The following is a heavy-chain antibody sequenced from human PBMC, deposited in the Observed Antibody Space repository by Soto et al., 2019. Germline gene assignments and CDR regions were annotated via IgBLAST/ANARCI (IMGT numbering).Heavy chain of an antibody. CDR3: AMVDVYVTPSPQDV. Sequence: QVQLVQSGAEVKNPGASVKVSCKASGYTFTRYGIGWARQAPGQGLEWMGWINTYNGNTNYAQNVQGRVTLTTDTXXSTAYMELRSLRSNDTAIDYCAMVDVYVTPSPQDVWGQRTTVIVSS. CDR2: INTYNGNT. D-gene: IGHD3-16*01. J-gene: IGHJ6*02. CDR1: GYTFTRYG. V-gene: IGHV1-18*01.